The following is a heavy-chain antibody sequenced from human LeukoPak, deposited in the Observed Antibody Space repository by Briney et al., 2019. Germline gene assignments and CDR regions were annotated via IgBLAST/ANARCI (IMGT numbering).Heavy chain of an antibody. CDR2: MNPNSGNT. Sequence: ASGRVSCKASGYTVTSYDINWERQATGQGLDWMGWMNPNSGNTGYAQKFQGRVTMTRNTSISTAYMELSSLRSEDTAVYYCARYSSSWYFDYWGQGTLVTVSS. J-gene: IGHJ4*02. CDR3: ARYSSSWYFDY. V-gene: IGHV1-8*01. D-gene: IGHD6-13*01. CDR1: GYTVTSYD.